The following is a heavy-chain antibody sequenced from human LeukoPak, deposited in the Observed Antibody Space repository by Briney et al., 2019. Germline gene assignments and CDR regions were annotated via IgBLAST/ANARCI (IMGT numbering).Heavy chain of an antibody. Sequence: PGGSLRLSCAASGFTFSSFEMNWVRQAPGKGLEWVAVISYDGSNKYYADSVKGRFTISRDNSKNTLYLQMNSLRAEDTAVYYCARDLYGDYYFDYWGQGTLVTVSS. CDR2: ISYDGSNK. CDR1: GFTFSSFE. CDR3: ARDLYGDYYFDY. D-gene: IGHD4-17*01. V-gene: IGHV3-30*04. J-gene: IGHJ4*02.